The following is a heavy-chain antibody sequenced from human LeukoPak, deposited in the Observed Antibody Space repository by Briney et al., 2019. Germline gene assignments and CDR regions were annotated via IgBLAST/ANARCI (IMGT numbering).Heavy chain of an antibody. CDR3: ARRTPLYSSLHFDY. J-gene: IGHJ4*02. V-gene: IGHV5-10-1*01. CDR2: IDPSDSYT. Sequence: GESLKISCKVSGYSFTTYWIGWVRQMPGKGLEWMGRIDPSDSYTNYSPSFQGHVTISADKSISTAYLQWSSLKASDTAMYYCARRTPLYSSLHFDYWGQGTLVTVSS. D-gene: IGHD6-13*01. CDR1: GYSFTTYW.